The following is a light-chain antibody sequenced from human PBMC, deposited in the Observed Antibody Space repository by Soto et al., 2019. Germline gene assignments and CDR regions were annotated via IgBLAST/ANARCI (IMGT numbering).Light chain of an antibody. CDR3: QQYKNWPPWT. V-gene: IGKV3-15*01. CDR1: QSVSSN. CDR2: GAS. Sequence: ETVMTQSPATLSVSPGESATLSCRASQSVSSNLAWYQQKGGQAPRLLIYGASTRHTGMPARFSGSGSGTEFTLTISSLQSEDVAVYYCQQYKNWPPWTFGQGTKVEIK. J-gene: IGKJ1*01.